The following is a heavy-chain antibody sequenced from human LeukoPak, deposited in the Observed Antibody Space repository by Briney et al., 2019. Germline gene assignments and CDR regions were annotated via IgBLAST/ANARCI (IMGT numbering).Heavy chain of an antibody. D-gene: IGHD1/OR15-1a*01. V-gene: IGHV1-3*01. CDR3: ARGRSAWTNIPTFYYYMDV. Sequence: GASVKVSCKASGYTFTDYPMHWVRQAPGQRLEWMGWINVGNGNTKYSQKFQGRVTITRNTSISTAYMELSSLRSEDTAVYYCARGRSAWTNIPTFYYYMDVWGKGTTVTVSS. J-gene: IGHJ6*03. CDR1: GYTFTDYP. CDR2: INVGNGNT.